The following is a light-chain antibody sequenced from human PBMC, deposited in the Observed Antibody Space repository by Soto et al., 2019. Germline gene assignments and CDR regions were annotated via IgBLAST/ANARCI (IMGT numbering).Light chain of an antibody. CDR1: QSVSSY. CDR2: GAS. Sequence: EIVLTQSPATLSLSPGERATLSCRASQSVSSYLAWYQQKPGQAPRLLIYGASSSATGIPDRFSGSGSGTDFTLTISRLEPEDFAVYYCQQYGSSPTFGQGTRLEIK. J-gene: IGKJ5*01. CDR3: QQYGSSPT. V-gene: IGKV3-20*01.